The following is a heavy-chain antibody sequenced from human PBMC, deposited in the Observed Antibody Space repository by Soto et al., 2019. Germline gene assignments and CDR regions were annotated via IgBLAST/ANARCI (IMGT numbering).Heavy chain of an antibody. CDR2: IYYSGST. Sequence: QVQLQESGPGLVKPSQTLSLTCTVSGGSISSGGYYWSWIRQHPGKGLEWIGYIYYSGSTYYNPALNSRVTIPLHTSKNHFSLKLSSVTAADTAVYYCARASSYGYDYWGQGTLVTVSS. D-gene: IGHD5-18*01. CDR1: GGSISSGGYY. V-gene: IGHV4-31*03. J-gene: IGHJ4*02. CDR3: ARASSYGYDY.